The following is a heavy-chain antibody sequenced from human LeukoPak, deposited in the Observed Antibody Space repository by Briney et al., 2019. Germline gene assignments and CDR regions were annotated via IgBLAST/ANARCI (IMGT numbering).Heavy chain of an antibody. D-gene: IGHD7-27*01. J-gene: IGHJ4*02. CDR3: ARDLGTPLPY. V-gene: IGHV3-21*01. CDR1: GFTFSRYT. CDR2: ISGSNSYI. Sequence: GGSLRLSCAASGFTFSRYTMHWIRQAPGKGLEWVSSISGSNSYIFYADSVKGRFTVSRDNAKDSLYLQMNSLRAEDTAVYYCARDLGTPLPYWGQGTLVTVSS.